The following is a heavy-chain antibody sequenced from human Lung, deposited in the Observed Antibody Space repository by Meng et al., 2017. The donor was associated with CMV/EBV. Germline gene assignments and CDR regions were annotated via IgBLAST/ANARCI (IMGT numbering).Heavy chain of an antibody. D-gene: IGHD4-11*01. CDR1: GFTFSSYA. V-gene: IGHV3-23*01. CDR3: VKGRDHNNYGGSGTVDF. J-gene: IGHJ4*02. CDR2: ISGSGAST. Sequence: GGSLRLSXAVSGFTFSSYAMNWVRQAPGKGLEWVSGISGSGASTHYADFVKGRFTISRDNSKNTMYLQMKSLRAEDTAVYYCVKGRDHNNYGGSGTVDFWGQGTLVTVSS.